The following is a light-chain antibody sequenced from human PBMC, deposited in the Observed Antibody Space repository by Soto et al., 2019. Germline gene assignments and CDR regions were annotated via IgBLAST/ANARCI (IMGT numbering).Light chain of an antibody. CDR3: QQYNSYSPT. CDR1: QSISSW. Sequence: DIQMTQSPSTLSASVGGRVAITCRASQSISSWLAWYQQKPGKAPKLLIYDASSLESGVPSRFSGSGSETEFTLTISGLQPGDSATYYCQQYNSYSPTFGHGTKVDIK. V-gene: IGKV1-5*01. CDR2: DAS. J-gene: IGKJ1*01.